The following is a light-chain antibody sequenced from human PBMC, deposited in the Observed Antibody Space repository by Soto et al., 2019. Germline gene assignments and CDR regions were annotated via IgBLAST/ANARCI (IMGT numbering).Light chain of an antibody. J-gene: IGKJ2*01. V-gene: IGKV1-9*01. CDR1: QRISSY. CDR2: GVS. CDR3: LQFHTFPRT. Sequence: DIQLTQSPSFLSASVGDRVTITCRASQRISSYLGWYQQKPGKAPKLLISGVSTLETGVPSRFSGSGSGSEFTLAISSVQPDDFPTYYCLQFHTFPRTFGRGTKRQIK.